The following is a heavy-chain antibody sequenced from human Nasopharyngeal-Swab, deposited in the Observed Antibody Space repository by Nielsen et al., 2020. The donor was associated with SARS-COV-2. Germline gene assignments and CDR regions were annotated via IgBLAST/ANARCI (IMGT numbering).Heavy chain of an antibody. CDR3: ARGRGYYGSGGYYYYMDV. CDR2: INAGNGNT. Sequence: ARQAPGRRREGLGWINAGNGNTKYSQKCQGRVTITRDTSASTAYMEMSRLRSEDTAVYYCARGRGYYGSGGYYYYMDVWGKGTTVTVSS. J-gene: IGHJ6*03. V-gene: IGHV1-3*01. D-gene: IGHD3-10*01.